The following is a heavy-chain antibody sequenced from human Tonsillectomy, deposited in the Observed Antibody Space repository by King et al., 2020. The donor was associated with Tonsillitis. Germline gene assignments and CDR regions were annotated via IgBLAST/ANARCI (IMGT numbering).Heavy chain of an antibody. CDR3: ARDSQWPLYNGFAP. CDR2: VSYDGSNK. J-gene: IGHJ5*02. V-gene: IGHV3-30-3*01. D-gene: IGHD6-19*01. CDR1: GFTFRTYS. Sequence: VQLVESGGGVVQPGRSLRLSCAASGFTFRTYSMHWVRQAPGKGLEWMAVVSYDGSNKYYADSVKGRFTISRDNSGNTVNLQMNSLRAEDTGVYYCARDSQWPLYNGFAPWGQGTLVTDSS.